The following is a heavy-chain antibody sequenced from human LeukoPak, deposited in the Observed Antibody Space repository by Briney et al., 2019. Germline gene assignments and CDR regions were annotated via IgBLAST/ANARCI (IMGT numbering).Heavy chain of an antibody. CDR3: ARAYRTEVLLWFGDVEYYYYGMDV. CDR2: INPNSGGT. Sequence: GASVKVSCKASGYTFTGYYMHWVRQAPGQGLEWMGWINPNSGGTNYAQKFQGWVTMTRDTSISTAYMELSRLRSDDTAVYYCARAYRTEVLLWFGDVEYYYYGMDVWGQGTTVTVSS. D-gene: IGHD3-10*01. CDR1: GYTFTGYY. V-gene: IGHV1-2*04. J-gene: IGHJ6*02.